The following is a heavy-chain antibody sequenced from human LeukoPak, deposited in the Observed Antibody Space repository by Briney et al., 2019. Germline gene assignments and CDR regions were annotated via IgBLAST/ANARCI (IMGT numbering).Heavy chain of an antibody. V-gene: IGHV4-59*01. J-gene: IGHJ4*02. CDR1: GGSISSYY. Sequence: SETLSLTCTVSGGSISSYYWSWIRQPPGKGLEWIGYIYYSGSTNYNPSLKSRVTISVDTSKNQFSLKLSSVTAADTAVYYCARLVGATTYFDYWGQGTLVTASS. CDR3: ARLVGATTYFDY. CDR2: IYYSGST. D-gene: IGHD1-26*01.